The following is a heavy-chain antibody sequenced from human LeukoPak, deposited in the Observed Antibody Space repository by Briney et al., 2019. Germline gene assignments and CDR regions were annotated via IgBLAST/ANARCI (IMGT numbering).Heavy chain of an antibody. CDR2: ISSSSSYI. V-gene: IGHV3-21*01. J-gene: IGHJ3*02. D-gene: IGHD3-3*01. CDR1: GFTFSSYT. CDR3: ARVLESDAFDI. Sequence: GGSLRLSCAASGFTFSSYTMNWVRQAPGKGLEWVSSISSSSSYIYYADSVKGRFTISRDNSKNTLYLQMNSLRAEDTAVYYCARVLESDAFDIWGQGTMVTVSS.